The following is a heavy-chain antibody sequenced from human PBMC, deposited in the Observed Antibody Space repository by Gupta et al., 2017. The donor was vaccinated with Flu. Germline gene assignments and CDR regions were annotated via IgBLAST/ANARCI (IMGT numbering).Heavy chain of an antibody. Sequence: YWMIWVRQAPGKGLEWVANIKQDGSAKNYVDSVQGRFTISRDNAKNSLYLQMDSLRVEDTAVYYCAREGGGYCTSTSCLFYWGRGTLVSVSS. V-gene: IGHV3-7*01. CDR2: IKQDGSAK. CDR3: AREGGGYCTSTSCLFY. CDR1: YW. D-gene: IGHD2-2*01. J-gene: IGHJ4*02.